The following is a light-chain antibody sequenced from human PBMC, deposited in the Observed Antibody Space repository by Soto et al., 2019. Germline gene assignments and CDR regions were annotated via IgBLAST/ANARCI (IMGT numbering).Light chain of an antibody. J-gene: IGKJ2*01. CDR3: QQYDNLPYT. CDR1: QDIRHY. CDR2: DAS. V-gene: IGKV1-33*01. Sequence: DIQMTQSPSSLSASVGDRVTITCQASQDIRHYLNWYQQNPGKAPKLLIYDASNLETGVPSRFSGRRSGTDFTFTISSLQPEDFATYYCQQYDNLPYTFGQGTKLEIK.